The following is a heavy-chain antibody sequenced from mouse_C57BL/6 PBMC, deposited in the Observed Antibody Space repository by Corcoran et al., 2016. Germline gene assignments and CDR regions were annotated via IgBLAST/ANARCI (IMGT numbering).Heavy chain of an antibody. J-gene: IGHJ4*01. CDR3: ARGGDYDVVYALDY. CDR2: INPNNGGT. CDR1: GYTFTDYY. D-gene: IGHD2-4*01. V-gene: IGHV1-26*01. Sequence: EHQLQPSGPVLVKPGAAGKISCKASGYTFTDYYMKWLKQRHGKSLEWIGDINPNNGGTSYNQKFKGKATLTVEKSSSTAYMELRSLTSEDSAVYYCARGGDYDVVYALDYWGQGTSVTVS.